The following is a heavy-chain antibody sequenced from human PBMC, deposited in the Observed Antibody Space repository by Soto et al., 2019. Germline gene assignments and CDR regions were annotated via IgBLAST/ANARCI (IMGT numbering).Heavy chain of an antibody. CDR3: AVVPAATYGMDV. J-gene: IGHJ6*02. D-gene: IGHD2-2*01. CDR2: IIPIFGTA. Sequence: ASVKVSCKASRGTFSSYPISWVRPAPGQGLEWMGGIIPIFGTANYAQKFQGRVTITADESTSTAYMELSSLRSEDTAVYYCAVVPAATYGMDVWGQGTTVTVS. V-gene: IGHV1-69*01. CDR1: RGTFSSYP.